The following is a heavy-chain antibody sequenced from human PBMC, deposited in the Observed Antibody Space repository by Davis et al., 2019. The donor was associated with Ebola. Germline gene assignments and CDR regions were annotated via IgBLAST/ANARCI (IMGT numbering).Heavy chain of an antibody. Sequence: GESLKISCAASGFNFGDYSMSWVRQAPGKGLEWLSYISTGGTTTYYKESLKGRFSTSRDNAKNSLFLDMSSLTDEDTAVYYCARVNLWSRGWGMDVWGKGTTVTVSS. D-gene: IGHD2-21*01. J-gene: IGHJ6*03. CDR1: GFNFGDYS. V-gene: IGHV3-48*02. CDR3: ARVNLWSRGWGMDV. CDR2: ISTGGTTT.